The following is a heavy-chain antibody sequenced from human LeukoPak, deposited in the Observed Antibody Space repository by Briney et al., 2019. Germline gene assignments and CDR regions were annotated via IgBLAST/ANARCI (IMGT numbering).Heavy chain of an antibody. J-gene: IGHJ3*02. CDR3: ARVSSGSYSDKAFDI. D-gene: IGHD1-26*01. CDR2: INPSGGST. V-gene: IGHV1-46*01. CDR1: GYTFTSYY. Sequence: ASVKVSCKASGYTFTSYYMHWVRQAPGQGLEWMGIINPSGGSTNYAQKLQGRVTMTTDTSTSTAYMELRSLRSDDTAVYYCARVSSGSYSDKAFDIWGQGTMVTVSS.